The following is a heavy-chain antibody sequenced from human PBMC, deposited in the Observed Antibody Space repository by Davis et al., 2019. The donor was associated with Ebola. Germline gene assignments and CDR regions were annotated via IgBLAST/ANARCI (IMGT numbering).Heavy chain of an antibody. Sequence: ASVTVSCKTSGYTFSSHGISGVRQAAGQGREWMGWFNGYNGKTNYALKLQGRVTMTTDTSTSTAYIELRSLISDDTAVYYCARGRYPTSSLDYWGQGTLVTVSS. V-gene: IGHV1-18*01. J-gene: IGHJ4*02. CDR3: ARGRYPTSSLDY. CDR1: GYTFSSHG. CDR2: FNGYNGKT. D-gene: IGHD6-6*01.